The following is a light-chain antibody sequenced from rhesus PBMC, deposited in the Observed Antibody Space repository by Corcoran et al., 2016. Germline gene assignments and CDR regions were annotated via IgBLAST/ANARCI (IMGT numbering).Light chain of an antibody. CDR1: QSLLDSEDGNTY. J-gene: IGKJ2*01. CDR3: IQALEFPYS. V-gene: IGKV2-104*02. CDR2: EVS. Sequence: DIVMTQTPLSLPVTPGEPASISCRSSQSLLDSEDGNTYLDWYLQKPGQSPQLLFYEVSNRASGVPDRFSGRGADTDFTLKISRVEVEDVGVYYCIQALEFPYSFGQGTKVEIK.